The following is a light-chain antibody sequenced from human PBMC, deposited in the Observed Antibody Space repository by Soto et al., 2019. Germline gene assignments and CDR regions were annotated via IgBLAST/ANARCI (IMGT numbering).Light chain of an antibody. Sequence: DIQMTQSPSSLASSVGGRVTITFRASQGISNYLAWYQQKPGKVPKLLIYAASTLQSGVPSRFSGSGSGTDFTLTISSLQPEDVATYYCQKYNSASGTFGQGTKV. CDR1: QGISNY. J-gene: IGKJ1*01. V-gene: IGKV1-27*01. CDR3: QKYNSASGT. CDR2: AAS.